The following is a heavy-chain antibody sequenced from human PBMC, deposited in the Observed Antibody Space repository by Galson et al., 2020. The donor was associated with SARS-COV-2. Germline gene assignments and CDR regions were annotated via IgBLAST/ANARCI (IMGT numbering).Heavy chain of an antibody. Sequence: GRSMSLSCATSGFTLADYGTNWVRQAPGKVLEWDSGIRWNGDRTGYAVSVKGRLTISRDNATQNVYMQMNSVRAADTALYHCARDDPIGGLGGTDVGGRGITVSVSS. CDR3: ARDDPIGGLGGTDV. V-gene: IGHV3-20*01. J-gene: IGHJ6*02. CDR1: GFTLADYG. D-gene: IGHD1-26*01. CDR2: IRWNGDRT.